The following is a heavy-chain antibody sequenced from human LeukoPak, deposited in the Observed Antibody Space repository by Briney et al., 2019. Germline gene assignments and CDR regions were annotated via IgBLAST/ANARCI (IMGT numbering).Heavy chain of an antibody. CDR2: INHSGST. V-gene: IGHV4-34*01. J-gene: IGHJ4*02. Sequence: GSLSLTCAVYGGSFSGYYWSWIRQPPGKGLEWIGEINHSGSTNYNPSLKSRVTISVDTSKNQFSLKLSSVTAADTAVYYCARDSAYYDSSSYTQIWGQGTLVTVSS. CDR3: ARDSAYYDSSSYTQI. D-gene: IGHD3-22*01. CDR1: GGSFSGYY.